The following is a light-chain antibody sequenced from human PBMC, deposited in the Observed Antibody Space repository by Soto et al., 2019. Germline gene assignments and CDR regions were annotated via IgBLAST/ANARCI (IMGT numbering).Light chain of an antibody. J-gene: IGLJ2*01. CDR2: DND. CDR1: SSNIGNNY. CDR3: GTWDISLSAVV. V-gene: IGLV1-51*01. Sequence: QSVLTQPPSVSAAPGQKVTISCSGSSSNIGNNYVSWYQQLPGTAPKLLIYDNDKRPSGIPDRFSGSKSGTSATLDITGLQTGDEADYYFGTWDISLSAVVFGGGTKLTVL.